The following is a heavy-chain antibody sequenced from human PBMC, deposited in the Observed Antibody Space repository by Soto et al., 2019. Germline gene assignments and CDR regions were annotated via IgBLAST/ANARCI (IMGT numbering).Heavy chain of an antibody. CDR1: GFTFSSYW. Sequence: GGSLRLSCALSGFTFSSYWMSWVRQTPGKGLEWVANINQDGSEKYYVDAVKGRFTISRDNAKNSLYLQMNSLRAEDTAVYYCARELIVVPSEYFQHWGQGTLVTVSS. CDR2: INQDGSEK. J-gene: IGHJ1*01. V-gene: IGHV3-7*01. D-gene: IGHD2-2*01. CDR3: ARELIVVPSEYFQH.